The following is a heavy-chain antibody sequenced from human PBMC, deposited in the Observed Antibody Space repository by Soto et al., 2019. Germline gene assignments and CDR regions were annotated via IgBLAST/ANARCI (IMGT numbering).Heavy chain of an antibody. CDR2: ISKSGTVI. CDR3: ASVNLRFSYGIDV. CDR1: GSTFSSSE. J-gene: IGHJ6*02. D-gene: IGHD3-3*01. Sequence: EVQLVESGGGLVQPGGSLRLSCAASGSTFSSSEMHCVRQAPGKGLEWVSYISKSGTVIYYADSVKGRFTISRDNAKNLLYLQMNSLRAEDTAVYFCASVNLRFSYGIDVWGQGTTVTVSS. V-gene: IGHV3-48*03.